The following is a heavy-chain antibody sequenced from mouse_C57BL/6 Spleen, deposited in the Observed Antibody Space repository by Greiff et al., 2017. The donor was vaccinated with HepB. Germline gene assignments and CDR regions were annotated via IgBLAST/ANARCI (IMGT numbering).Heavy chain of an antibody. V-gene: IGHV1-63*01. CDR2: IYPGGGYT. J-gene: IGHJ2*01. Sequence: VQLQESGAELVRPGTSVKMSCKASGYTFTNYWIGWAKQRPGHGLEWIGDIYPGGGYTNYNEKFKGKATLTADKSSSTAYMQFSSLTSEDSAIYYCARETLRRYFDYWGQGTTLTVSS. D-gene: IGHD2-4*01. CDR1: GYTFTNYW. CDR3: ARETLRRYFDY.